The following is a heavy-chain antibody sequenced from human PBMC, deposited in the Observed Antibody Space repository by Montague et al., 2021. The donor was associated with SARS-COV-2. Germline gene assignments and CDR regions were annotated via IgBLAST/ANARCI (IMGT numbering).Heavy chain of an antibody. CDR3: ARDSVCSSWYEAEDDFDY. D-gene: IGHD6-13*01. J-gene: IGHJ4*02. Sequence: SETLSLTCSVSGGSISGYFWSWIRQPAGKGLEWIGRIYPSGGIFDSGRTNYHPSLTSRVTVSIDTFRNKFSLSLDSVTAADTAVCFCARDSVCSSWYEAEDDFDYGGQGILVAVSS. CDR1: GGSISGYF. V-gene: IGHV4-4*07. CDR2: IYPSGGIFDSGRT.